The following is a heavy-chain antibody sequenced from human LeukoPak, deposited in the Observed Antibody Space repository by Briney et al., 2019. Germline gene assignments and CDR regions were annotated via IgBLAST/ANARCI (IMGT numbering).Heavy chain of an antibody. CDR1: GFTFSTYS. J-gene: IGHJ4*02. CDR2: ISSSSRTM. D-gene: IGHD4-23*01. V-gene: IGHV3-48*04. Sequence: GGSLRLSCAASGFTFSTYSMNWVRQAPGKGLEWIPYISSSSRTMYYADSVKGRFTISRDNAKKSLYLQMNSLRAEDTAVYYCARDLGLYDYGGNIDYWGQGTLVTVSS. CDR3: ARDLGLYDYGGNIDY.